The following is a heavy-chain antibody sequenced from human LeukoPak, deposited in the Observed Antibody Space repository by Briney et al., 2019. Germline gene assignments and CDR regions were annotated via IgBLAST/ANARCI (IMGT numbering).Heavy chain of an antibody. CDR1: GGSISSGGYS. CDR2: IYHSGST. Sequence: SETLSLTCAVSGGSISSGGYSWSWIRQPPGKGLEWIGYIYHSGSTYYNPSLKSRVTISVDTSKNQFSLKLSSVTAADTAVYYCARAGYTVTTSVFDYWGQGTLVTVSS. D-gene: IGHD4-17*01. J-gene: IGHJ4*02. V-gene: IGHV4-30-2*01. CDR3: ARAGYTVTTSVFDY.